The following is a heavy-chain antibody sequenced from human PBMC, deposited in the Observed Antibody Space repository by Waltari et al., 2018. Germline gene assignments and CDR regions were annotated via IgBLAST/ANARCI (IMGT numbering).Heavy chain of an antibody. J-gene: IGHJ3*02. V-gene: IGHV1-18*01. CDR3: ARDGSGWYGGNAFDI. CDR2: ASADKGNT. CDR1: GYTFTSYG. D-gene: IGHD6-19*01. Sequence: QVQLVQSGAEVKKPGASVKVSCKASGYTFTSYGISWVRQAPGQGLEWMGWASADKGNTNQEQKRQGGVTMTTDTSTSTAYMELRSLRSDDTAVYYCARDGSGWYGGNAFDIWGQGTMVTVSS.